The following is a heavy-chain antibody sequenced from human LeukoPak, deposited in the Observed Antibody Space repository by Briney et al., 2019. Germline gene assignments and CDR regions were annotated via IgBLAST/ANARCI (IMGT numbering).Heavy chain of an antibody. Sequence: SETLSLTCTVSGGSISSYYWSWIRQPPGKGLEWIGYIYYSGSTSYNPSLKSRVTISVDTSKNQFSLKLTSVTAADTAVYYCARVSPEYLTHYFDYWGQGTLVTVSS. CDR2: IYYSGST. CDR3: ARVSPEYLTHYFDY. V-gene: IGHV4-59*01. D-gene: IGHD2-2*01. CDR1: GGSISSYY. J-gene: IGHJ4*02.